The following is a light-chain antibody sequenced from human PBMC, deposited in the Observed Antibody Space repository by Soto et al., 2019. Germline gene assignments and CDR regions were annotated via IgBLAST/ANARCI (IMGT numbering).Light chain of an antibody. CDR3: SSYTSIIAVV. J-gene: IGLJ2*01. CDR1: YNDIGPYNY. Sequence: QAVVTQPASVSGSPGQSITISCTGTYNDIGPYNYVSWYQQHPGKAPKLLIYDVTNRPSGISDRFSGSKSGRTASLTISGLQAEDEADYYCSSYTSIIAVVFGGGTKLTVL. CDR2: DVT. V-gene: IGLV2-14*03.